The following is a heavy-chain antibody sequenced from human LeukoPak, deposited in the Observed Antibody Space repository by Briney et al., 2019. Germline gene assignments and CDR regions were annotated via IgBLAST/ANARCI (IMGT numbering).Heavy chain of an antibody. D-gene: IGHD7-27*01. J-gene: IGHJ3*02. CDR1: GYTFISYD. V-gene: IGHV1-8*01. CDR3: ARARTDLESGDLAYAFEI. CDR2: MNPNSGNT. Sequence: ASVRVSCKASGYTFISYDINWVRQAAGQGLEWMGWMNPNSGNTGYAEKFQGRVSMTRNNPISTAYMELSGLRSEDTAVYYCARARTDLESGDLAYAFEIWGQGTMITVSS.